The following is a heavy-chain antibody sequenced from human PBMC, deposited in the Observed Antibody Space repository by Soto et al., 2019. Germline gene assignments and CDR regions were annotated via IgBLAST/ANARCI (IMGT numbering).Heavy chain of an antibody. J-gene: IGHJ4*02. CDR2: IKSKTDGGTT. CDR3: TTERYYDFWSGYYEPRY. Sequence: GGSLRLSCAASGFTFSNAWMSWVRQAPGKGLEWVGRIKSKTDGGTTDYAAPVKGRFTISRDDSKSTLYLQMNSLKTEDTAVYYCTTERYYDFWSGYYEPRYWGQGTLVTVSS. CDR1: GFTFSNAW. V-gene: IGHV3-15*01. D-gene: IGHD3-3*01.